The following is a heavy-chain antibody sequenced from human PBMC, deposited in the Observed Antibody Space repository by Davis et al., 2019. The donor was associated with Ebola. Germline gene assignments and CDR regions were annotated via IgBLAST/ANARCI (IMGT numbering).Heavy chain of an antibody. CDR1: GFTVSNNY. J-gene: IGHJ3*02. V-gene: IGHV3-66*01. Sequence: GESPNIPCAASGFTVSNNYMSWVRQAPGKGLEWVSVIYSGGSTYYADSLKGRLTISRDNSRNTLYLQMNSLRAEDTAVYSYARGVMIPVAGTGYAFDIWGQGTMVTVSS. D-gene: IGHD6-19*01. CDR2: IYSGGST. CDR3: ARGVMIPVAGTGYAFDI.